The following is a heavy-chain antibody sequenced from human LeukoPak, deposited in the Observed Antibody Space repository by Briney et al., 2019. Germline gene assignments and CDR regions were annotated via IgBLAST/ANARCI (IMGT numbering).Heavy chain of an antibody. V-gene: IGHV4-31*03. CDR2: IYYSGST. CDR3: ARRPTREYSSGWLEV. CDR1: GGSISGGGYY. Sequence: SETLSLTCTVSGGSISGGGYYWSWIRQHPGKGLEWIGYIYYSGSTYYNPSLKSRVTISVDTSKNQFSLKLSSVTAADTAVYYCARRPTREYSSGWLEVWGQGATVTVSS. J-gene: IGHJ6*02. D-gene: IGHD6-19*01.